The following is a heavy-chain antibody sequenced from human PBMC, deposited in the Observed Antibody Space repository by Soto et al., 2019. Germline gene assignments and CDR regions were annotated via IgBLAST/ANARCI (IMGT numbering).Heavy chain of an antibody. CDR3: AHRATMTIFGLIIDNGIWFDP. V-gene: IGHV2-5*02. CDR1: GFSLSTSGAA. CDR2: IYWDGDK. J-gene: IGHJ5*02. Sequence: QINLIESGPTLVKPTQTLTLTCTFSGFSLSTSGAAVGWVRQPPGRALEWLALIYWDGDKRYNASLGNRLTITKDTSMNQEVLTLTIVDPADTATYYCAHRATMTIFGLIIDNGIWFDPWGQGTRVIVSS. D-gene: IGHD3-3*01.